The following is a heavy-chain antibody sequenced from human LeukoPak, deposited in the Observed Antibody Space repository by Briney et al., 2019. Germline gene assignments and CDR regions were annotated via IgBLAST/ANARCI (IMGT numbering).Heavy chain of an antibody. CDR1: GFTFGSYG. Sequence: GGSLRLSCAASGFTFGSYGMHWVRQAPGKGLEWVAFIRYDGSNKYYADSVKGRFTIPRDNSKNTLYLQMNSLRAEDTAVYYCAKEGGATLYYYYYMDVWGKGTTVTVSS. CDR2: IRYDGSNK. V-gene: IGHV3-30*02. J-gene: IGHJ6*03. D-gene: IGHD1-26*01. CDR3: AKEGGATLYYYYYMDV.